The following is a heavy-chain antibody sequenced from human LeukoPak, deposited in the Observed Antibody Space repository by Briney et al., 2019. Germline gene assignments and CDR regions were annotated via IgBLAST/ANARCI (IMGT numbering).Heavy chain of an antibody. CDR1: GVTFSNYA. CDR2: ISGSGGST. J-gene: IGHJ6*04. Sequence: PGGSLRLSCAASGVTFSNYAMSWVRKAPGKGLEWVSGISGSGGSTYYADSVKGRFTISRDNSKNTLYLQMNSLRAEDTAIYYCAKELSGSRNAWGKGTTVTVSS. D-gene: IGHD1-26*01. CDR3: AKELSGSRNA. V-gene: IGHV3-23*01.